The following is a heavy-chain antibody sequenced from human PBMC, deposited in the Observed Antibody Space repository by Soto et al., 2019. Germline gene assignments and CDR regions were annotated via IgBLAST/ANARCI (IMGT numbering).Heavy chain of an antibody. J-gene: IGHJ4*02. CDR3: ARGAPRGIIHDFDS. D-gene: IGHD3-10*01. Sequence: SETLSLTCVVSTYSLSPYYWGWIRQPPGKGLEWIGSIHQSGSPYYNPSLKSRLTISIDKSKKQFSLRLSSVTAADTAVYYCARGAPRGIIHDFDSWGQGSLVTVSS. V-gene: IGHV4-38-2*01. CDR1: TYSLSPYY. CDR2: IHQSGSP.